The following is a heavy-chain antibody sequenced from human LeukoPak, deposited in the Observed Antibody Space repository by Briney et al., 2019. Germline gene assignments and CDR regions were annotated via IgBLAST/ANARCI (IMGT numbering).Heavy chain of an antibody. D-gene: IGHD2/OR15-2a*01. V-gene: IGHV3-11*06. CDR2: ISSSDSYT. CDR3: ARQSLESDGDAFDI. J-gene: IGHJ3*02. CDR1: GFTFSNAW. Sequence: GGSLRLSCAASGFTFSNAWMSWVRQAPGKGLEWVSYISSSDSYTNNADSVKGRFTTSRDNAKNSLFLQMNSLRAEDTAVYYCARQSLESDGDAFDIWGQGTMVTVSS.